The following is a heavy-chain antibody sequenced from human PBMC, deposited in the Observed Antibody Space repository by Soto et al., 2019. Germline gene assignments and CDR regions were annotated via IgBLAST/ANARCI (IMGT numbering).Heavy chain of an antibody. Sequence: GGSQRLSSAVSGFTFSTYWMRWVRQAPGKGLEWVANIKQDGSEKWYVDSVKGRFTISRDNAKNSLYLQMNSLRAEDTAVYYCARGDYYDSSGPFSDAFDIWGQGTMVTVSS. CDR2: IKQDGSEK. D-gene: IGHD3-22*01. CDR3: ARGDYYDSSGPFSDAFDI. CDR1: GFTFSTYW. J-gene: IGHJ3*02. V-gene: IGHV3-7*04.